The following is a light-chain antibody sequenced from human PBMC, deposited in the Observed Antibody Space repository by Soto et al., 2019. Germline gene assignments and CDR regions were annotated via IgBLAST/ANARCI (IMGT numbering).Light chain of an antibody. CDR2: KAS. CDR3: QQYNSYSRT. V-gene: IGKV1-5*03. CDR1: QTISSW. Sequence: DIPMTQSPSTLSGSVGDRVTITCRASQTISSWLAWYQQKPGKAPKLLIYKASTLKSGVPSRFSGSGSGTEFTLTISSLQPDDFATYYCQQYNSYSRTFGQGTNVDIK. J-gene: IGKJ1*01.